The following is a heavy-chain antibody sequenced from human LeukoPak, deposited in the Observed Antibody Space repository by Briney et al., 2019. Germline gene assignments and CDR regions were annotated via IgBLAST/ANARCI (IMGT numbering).Heavy chain of an antibody. D-gene: IGHD3-3*01. CDR2: ISSTGGST. CDR1: GFTFSSYA. Sequence: GGSLRLSCSASGFTFSSYAMHWVRQAPGKGLEYVSVISSTGGSTYYADSVKGRFTISRDNSKNTLYLQMNSLRAEDTAVYYCARDPLEWYFDYWGQGTLVTVSS. J-gene: IGHJ4*02. V-gene: IGHV3-64*04. CDR3: ARDPLEWYFDY.